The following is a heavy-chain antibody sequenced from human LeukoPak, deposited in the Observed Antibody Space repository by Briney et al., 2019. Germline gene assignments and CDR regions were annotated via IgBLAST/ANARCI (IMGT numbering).Heavy chain of an antibody. Sequence: ASETLSLTCTVSGGSISSGDYYWSWIRQPPGKGLEWIGYIYYSGSTYYNPSLKSRVTISVDTSNNKFSLKLTSLTAADTAVYYCVRHLSAGRPAFDIWGQGTMVTVSS. V-gene: IGHV4-30-4*01. CDR2: IYYSGST. J-gene: IGHJ3*02. D-gene: IGHD2-15*01. CDR1: GGSISSGDYY. CDR3: VRHLSAGRPAFDI.